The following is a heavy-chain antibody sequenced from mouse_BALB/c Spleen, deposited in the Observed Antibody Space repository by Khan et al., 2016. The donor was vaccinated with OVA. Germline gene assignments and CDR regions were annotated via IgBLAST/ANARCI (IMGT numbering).Heavy chain of an antibody. CDR1: GFTFSAYS. CDR2: INSDGYYT. D-gene: IGHD4-1*01. V-gene: IGHV5-6*01. J-gene: IGHJ3*01. CDR3: ASHLTGSFAY. Sequence: EVQLVESGADLMKPGGSLKLSCAASGFTFSAYSMSWVRQTPDKRLEWVATINSDGYYTYYPDSVQGRFTISRNHAKHTLSLQMSSLKSEDSAIYYCASHLTGSFAYWGQGTLVTVSA.